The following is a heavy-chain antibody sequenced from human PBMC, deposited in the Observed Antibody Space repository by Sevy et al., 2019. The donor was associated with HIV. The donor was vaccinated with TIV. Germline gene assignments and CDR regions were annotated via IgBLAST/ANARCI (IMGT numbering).Heavy chain of an antibody. CDR1: GFTFSSYS. D-gene: IGHD6-19*01. Sequence: GESLKISCAASGFTFSSYSMNWVRQAPGKGLEWVSYISSSSTIYYADSVKGRFTISRDNAKNSLYLQMNSLRDEDTAVYYCARDVYSSGWPPALDYWGQGTLVTVSS. CDR3: ARDVYSSGWPPALDY. CDR2: ISSSSTI. J-gene: IGHJ4*02. V-gene: IGHV3-48*02.